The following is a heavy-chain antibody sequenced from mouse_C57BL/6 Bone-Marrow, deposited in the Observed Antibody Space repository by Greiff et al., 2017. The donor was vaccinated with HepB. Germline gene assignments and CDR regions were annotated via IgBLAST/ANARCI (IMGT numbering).Heavy chain of an antibody. CDR3: ARGGAYDYDGLAY. V-gene: IGHV5-16*01. J-gene: IGHJ3*01. CDR1: GFTFSDYY. D-gene: IGHD2-4*01. Sequence: EVQLVESEGGLVQPGSSMKLSCTASGFTFSDYYMAWVRQVPEKGLEWVANINYDGSSTYYLDSLKSRFIISRDNAKNILYLQMSSLKSEDTATYYCARGGAYDYDGLAYWGQGTLVTVSA. CDR2: INYDGSST.